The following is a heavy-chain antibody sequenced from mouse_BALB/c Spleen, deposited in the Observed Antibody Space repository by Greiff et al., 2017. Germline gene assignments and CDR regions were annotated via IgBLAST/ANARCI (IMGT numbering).Heavy chain of an antibody. CDR3: ARGSYWYFDV. CDR1: GFSLTSYG. J-gene: IGHJ1*01. V-gene: IGHV2-9*02. CDR2: IWAGGST. Sequence: QVQLKESGPGLVAPSQSLSITCTVSGFSLTSYGVHWVRQPPGKGLEWLGVIWAGGSTNYNSALMSRLSISKDNSKSQVFLKMNSLQTDDTAMYYCARGSYWYFDVWGAGTTVTVSS.